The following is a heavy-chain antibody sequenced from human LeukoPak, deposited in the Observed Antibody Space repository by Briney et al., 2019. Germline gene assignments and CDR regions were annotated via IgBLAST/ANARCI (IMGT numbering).Heavy chain of an antibody. J-gene: IGHJ4*02. D-gene: IGHD3-22*01. Sequence: SETLSLTCAVYGGSFSGYYWSWLRQPPGKGLEWIGEINHSGSTNYNPSLKSRVTISVDTSKNQFSLKLSSVTAADTAVYYCARGPPLGDYDSSGYPNGDPDYWGQGTLVTVSS. CDR1: GGSFSGYY. V-gene: IGHV4-34*01. CDR2: INHSGST. CDR3: ARGPPLGDYDSSGYPNGDPDY.